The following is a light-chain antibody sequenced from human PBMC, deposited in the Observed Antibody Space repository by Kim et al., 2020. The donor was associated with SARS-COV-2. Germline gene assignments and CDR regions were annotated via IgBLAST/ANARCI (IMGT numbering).Light chain of an antibody. CDR1: QSVRSNY. V-gene: IGKV3-20*01. CDR3: QHYSSTPYT. J-gene: IGKJ2*01. Sequence: EIVLTQSPGTLSLSPGEGATLSCRASQSVRSNYLAWYQQKPGQAPRPLIYGASSRATGVPDRFSGSGSGADFTLIISRLEPEDFAVYFCQHYSSTPYTFGQGTKLEI. CDR2: GAS.